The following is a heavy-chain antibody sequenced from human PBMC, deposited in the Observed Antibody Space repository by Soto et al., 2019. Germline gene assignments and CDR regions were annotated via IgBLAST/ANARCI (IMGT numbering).Heavy chain of an antibody. CDR3: ARQAARNYIDS. D-gene: IGHD6-6*01. V-gene: IGHV3-11*01. J-gene: IGHJ4*02. Sequence: GGSMRLSCVASGFTFSDYSMSWIRQAPGKGLEWLAFIDSRGRTLSYADSVRGRFTISRDNAENSVYLQMDSLRADDTAVYYCARQAARNYIDSWGQGNSVTVSS. CDR2: IDSRGRTL. CDR1: GFTFSDYS.